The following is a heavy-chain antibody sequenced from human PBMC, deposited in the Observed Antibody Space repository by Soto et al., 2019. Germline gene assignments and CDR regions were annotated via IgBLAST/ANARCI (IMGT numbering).Heavy chain of an antibody. CDR3: ARDLVEDGVDF. D-gene: IGHD3-10*01. V-gene: IGHV3-66*01. CDR1: GFTVSSNY. J-gene: IGHJ4*02. CDR2: IYSGGST. Sequence: GGSLRLSCAASGFTVSSNYMSWVRQAPGKGLEWVSVIYSGGSTYYADSVKGRFTISRDNSKNTLYLQMNSLRAEDTAVYYCARDLVEDGVDFWGQGTLVTVSS.